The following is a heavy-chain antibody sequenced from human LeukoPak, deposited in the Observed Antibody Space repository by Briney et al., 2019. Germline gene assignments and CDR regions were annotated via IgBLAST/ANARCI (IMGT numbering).Heavy chain of an antibody. D-gene: IGHD6-13*01. CDR3: ANAAAAGITGNDY. CDR2: INSDGSTT. V-gene: IGHV3-74*03. J-gene: IGHJ4*02. Sequence: GGSLRLSCAASGFTFSGSWMYWVRQAPGKGLVWVSRINSDGSTTEYADSVKGRFTISRDNAKNTLFLQMNSLRAEDTAVYYCANAAAAGITGNDYWGQGTLVTVSS. CDR1: GFTFSGSW.